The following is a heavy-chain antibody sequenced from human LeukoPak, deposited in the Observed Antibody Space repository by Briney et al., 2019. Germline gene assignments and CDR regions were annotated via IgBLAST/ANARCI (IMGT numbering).Heavy chain of an antibody. CDR3: ARPGAYCGGDCYYIDY. D-gene: IGHD2-21*02. CDR1: GYSFTSYW. CDR2: IYPGDSDT. V-gene: IGHV5-51*01. Sequence: GESLKISCKGSGYSFTSYWIGWVRQMPGKGLEWMGIIYPGDSDTRYSPSFQGQVTISADKSISTAYLQWSSLKASDTAMYYCARPGAYCGGDCYYIDYWGQGTLVTVSS. J-gene: IGHJ4*02.